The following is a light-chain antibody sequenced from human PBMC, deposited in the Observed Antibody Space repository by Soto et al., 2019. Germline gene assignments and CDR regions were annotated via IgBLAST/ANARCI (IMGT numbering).Light chain of an antibody. J-gene: IGLJ1*01. Sequence: QSALTQPASVSGSPGQSITISCTGTSSDVGGYNYVSWYQQHPGKAHKLMIYEVSNRPSGVSNRFSGSKSGNTASLTISGLQAEDEADYYCSSYTSSSTPDVFGTGTKVTVL. CDR3: SSYTSSSTPDV. CDR2: EVS. V-gene: IGLV2-14*01. CDR1: SSDVGGYNY.